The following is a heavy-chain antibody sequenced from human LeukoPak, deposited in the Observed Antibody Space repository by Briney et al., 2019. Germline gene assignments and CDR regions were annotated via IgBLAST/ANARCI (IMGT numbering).Heavy chain of an antibody. Sequence: SETLSLTCSVSDDSITMYYWSWIRQPAGKGLEWIGRIYTSGSTNYNPSLKSRVTMSVDTSKNQFSLKLSSVTAADTAVYYCARDEAAAGVSNFDYWGQGTLVTVSS. D-gene: IGHD6-13*01. J-gene: IGHJ4*02. V-gene: IGHV4-4*07. CDR1: DDSITMYY. CDR2: IYTSGST. CDR3: ARDEAAAGVSNFDY.